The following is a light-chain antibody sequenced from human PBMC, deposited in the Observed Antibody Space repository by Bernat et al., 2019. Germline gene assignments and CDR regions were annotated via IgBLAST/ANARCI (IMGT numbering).Light chain of an antibody. J-gene: IGLJ2*01. V-gene: IGLV2-8*01. CDR2: DIT. CDR1: SSDVGRYNF. CDR3: SSYAGGNNFE. Sequence: QPPSASGSPGQSVTISCTGTSSDVGRYNFVSWYQQHPGKAPKLMIYDITKRPSGVPDRFSGSKSGNTASLTVSGLQAEDEADYFCSSYAGGNNFEFGGGTKLTVL.